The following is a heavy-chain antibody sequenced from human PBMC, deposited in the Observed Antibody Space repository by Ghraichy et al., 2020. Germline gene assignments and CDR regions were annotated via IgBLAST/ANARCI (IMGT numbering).Heavy chain of an antibody. J-gene: IGHJ4*02. CDR2: IRTKVDGEKT. CDR1: GFTFSNAY. D-gene: IGHD2-15*01. CDR3: ATVWCSTSSCSYRDHFDC. V-gene: IGHV3-15*01. Sequence: GGSLRLSCVGSGFTFSNAYMSWVRRAPGQGLEWVGRIRTKVDGEKTDYAAPVKGRFTISRDDSKSTLYLVMNSLKTEDTGVYYCATVWCSTSSCSYRDHFDCWGRGILVTVSS.